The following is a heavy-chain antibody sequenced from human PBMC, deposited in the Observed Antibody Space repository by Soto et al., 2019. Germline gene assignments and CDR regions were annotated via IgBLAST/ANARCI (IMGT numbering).Heavy chain of an antibody. J-gene: IGHJ6*02. CDR2: IYYSGTT. Sequence: SESLSLTCTVPGASVKSASYYWRWILQPPGKGLEWIGYIYYSGTTNYNPSLKSRVTISVDTSNNQFSLKLSSVTAADTAVYYCARDLVEDSSSLFGGSYYYGMDVWGQGTTVTVSS. CDR1: GASVKSASYY. CDR3: ARDLVEDSSSLFGGSYYYGMDV. V-gene: IGHV4-61*01. D-gene: IGHD6-6*01.